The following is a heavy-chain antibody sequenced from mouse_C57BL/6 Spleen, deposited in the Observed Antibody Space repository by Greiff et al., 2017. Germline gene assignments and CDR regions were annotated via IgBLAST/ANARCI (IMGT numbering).Heavy chain of an antibody. CDR2: IYPRDGST. Sequence: QVQLQQSGPELVKPGASVKLSCKASGYTFTSYDITWVKQRPGQGLEWIGWIYPRDGSTKYNEKFTGKATLTVDTSSSTAYMELHSLTSEDSAVCACAWDWAMDYWGQGTSVTVSS. CDR1: GYTFTSYD. J-gene: IGHJ4*01. CDR3: AWDWAMDY. V-gene: IGHV1-85*01. D-gene: IGHD4-1*01.